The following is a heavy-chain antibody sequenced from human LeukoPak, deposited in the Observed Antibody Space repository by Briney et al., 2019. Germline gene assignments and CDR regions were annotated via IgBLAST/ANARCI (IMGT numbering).Heavy chain of an antibody. CDR2: IIPIFGTA. CDR1: GYTFTGYY. V-gene: IGHV1-69*13. D-gene: IGHD5-12*01. J-gene: IGHJ4*02. CDR3: ARDTSAIVATGDGG. Sequence: SVKVSCKASGYTFTGYYMHWVRQAPGQGLEWMGGIIPIFGTANYAQKFQGRVTITADESTSTAYMELSSLRSEDTAVYYCARDTSAIVATGDGGWGQGTLVTVSS.